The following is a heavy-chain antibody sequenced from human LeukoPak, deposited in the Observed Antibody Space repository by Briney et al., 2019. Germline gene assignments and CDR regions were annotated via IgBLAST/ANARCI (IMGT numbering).Heavy chain of an antibody. Sequence: ASVKVSCKASGGTFSSYAISWVRQAPGQGLEWMGRIIPILGIANYAQKFQGRVTITADKSTSTAYMELSSLRSDDTAVYSCARGSPVGATTGLHSWGQGTLVTVSS. J-gene: IGHJ4*02. CDR1: GGTFSSYA. V-gene: IGHV1-69*04. D-gene: IGHD1-26*01. CDR2: IIPILGIA. CDR3: ARGSPVGATTGLHS.